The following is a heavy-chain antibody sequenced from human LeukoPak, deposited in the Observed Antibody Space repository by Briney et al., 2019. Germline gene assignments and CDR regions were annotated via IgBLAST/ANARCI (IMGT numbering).Heavy chain of an antibody. V-gene: IGHV4-4*07. CDR1: GGSMNSFY. Sequence: PETLSLTCTVSGGSMNSFYWNWFRHPAAKGLEWIGRVYPTRRTDYNPSLKSRVTISVDTSKNQIYLKLNSVTAADTALYYCARAGMMVPDVPLIDQYYYFLDVWGKGTAVTVSS. D-gene: IGHD2-21*02. CDR3: ARAGMMVPDVPLIDQYYYFLDV. CDR2: VYPTRRT. J-gene: IGHJ6*03.